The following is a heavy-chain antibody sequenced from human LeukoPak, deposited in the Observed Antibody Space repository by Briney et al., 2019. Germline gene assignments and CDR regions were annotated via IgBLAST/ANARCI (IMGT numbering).Heavy chain of an antibody. CDR1: GGSISSYY. CDR2: IYYSGST. D-gene: IGHD2-2*01. Sequence: PETLSLTCTVSGGSISSYYWSWIRQPPGKGLEWIGYIYYSGSTNYNPSLKNRVTISVDTSKNQFSLKLSSVTAADTAVYYCARDGLYCSSTSCYRWFDPWGQGTLVTVSS. V-gene: IGHV4-59*01. CDR3: ARDGLYCSSTSCYRWFDP. J-gene: IGHJ5*02.